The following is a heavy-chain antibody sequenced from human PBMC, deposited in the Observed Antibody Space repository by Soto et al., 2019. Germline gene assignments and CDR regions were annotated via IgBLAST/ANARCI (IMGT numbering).Heavy chain of an antibody. CDR2: ILVDGRT. V-gene: IGHV3-23*04. J-gene: IGHJ3*02. CDR3: AKATATGGGAFDI. D-gene: IGHD2-8*02. Sequence: EVQLVESGGGLVKPGGSLRLSCAASGFICSSYDMSWVRQAPGKGLEWVSTILVDGRTFYVDSVKGRFTISRDSSQNTVYLQMNSLTAGDTALYYCAKATATGGGAFDICGQGTMVTVSS. CDR1: GFICSSYD.